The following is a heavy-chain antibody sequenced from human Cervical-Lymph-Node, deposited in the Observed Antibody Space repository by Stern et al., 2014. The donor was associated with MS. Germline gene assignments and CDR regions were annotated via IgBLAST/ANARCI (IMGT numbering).Heavy chain of an antibody. CDR2: VNPNTGTS. CDR3: SRVQRERRALDPFDP. V-gene: IGHV1-46*03. J-gene: IGHJ5*02. D-gene: IGHD1-1*01. CDR1: GFSFTTYY. Sequence: QMPLVQSGAEVKKPGASVNVSCEASGFSFTTYYMHWIRQGPGEGLEWVGMVNPNTGTSSSARQFQGRVIIPRNTSTSTVYMELTGLRSEDTALYVCSRVQRERRALDPFDPWGQGTLVTVSS.